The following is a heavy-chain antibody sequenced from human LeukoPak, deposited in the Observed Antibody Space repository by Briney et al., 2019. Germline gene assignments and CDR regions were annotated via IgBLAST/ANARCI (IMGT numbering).Heavy chain of an antibody. V-gene: IGHV3-33*08. CDR3: ARDYDFWSGYQYDAFDI. J-gene: IGHJ3*02. D-gene: IGHD3-3*01. CDR2: IWYDGSNK. CDR1: GNYW. Sequence: GGSLRLSCAASGNYWMHWVRQAPGKGLEWVAVIWYDGSNKYYADSVKGRFTISRDNSKNTLYLQMNSLRAEDTAVYYCARDYDFWSGYQYDAFDIWGQGTMVTVSS.